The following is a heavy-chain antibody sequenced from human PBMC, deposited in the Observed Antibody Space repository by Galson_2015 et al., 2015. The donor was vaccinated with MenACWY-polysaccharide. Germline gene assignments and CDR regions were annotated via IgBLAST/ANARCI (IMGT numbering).Heavy chain of an antibody. V-gene: IGHV3-21*01. Sequence: SLRLSCAAPGFSFSDYNMNWVRQAPGKGLEWVSIISSSASYIYYADSVKGRFTISRDNAKNSLYLQMNSLRAEDTAIYYCARDTGGSDYWGQGTLVTVSS. CDR1: GFSFSDYN. J-gene: IGHJ4*02. CDR2: ISSSASYI. CDR3: ARDTGGSDY. D-gene: IGHD3-16*01.